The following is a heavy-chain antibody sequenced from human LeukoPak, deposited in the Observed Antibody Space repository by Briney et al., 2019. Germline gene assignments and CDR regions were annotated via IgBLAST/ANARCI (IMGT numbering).Heavy chain of an antibody. V-gene: IGHV3-15*01. Sequence: SGGSLRLSCAASGFTFSNAWMSWVRQAPGKGLEWVGRIKSKTDGGTTDYAAPVKGRFTSLRDDSKNTLYLQMNSLKTEDTAVYYCTTDYGSGSYHYCNYWGQGTLVTVSS. CDR3: TTDYGSGSYHYCNY. CDR2: IKSKTDGGTT. CDR1: GFTFSNAW. D-gene: IGHD3-10*01. J-gene: IGHJ4*02.